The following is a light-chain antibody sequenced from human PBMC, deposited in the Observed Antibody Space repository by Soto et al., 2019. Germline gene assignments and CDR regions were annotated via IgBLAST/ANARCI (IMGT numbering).Light chain of an antibody. CDR2: GAS. Sequence: EIVMTQSPATLSVSPGERATLSRRASQSVSSNLAWYQQKPGQAPRLLIYGASTRATGFPARFSGSGSGTEFTLTVSSLQSEDLAVYYCQQYNNWPKTFGQGTKVDIK. V-gene: IGKV3-15*01. CDR3: QQYNNWPKT. CDR1: QSVSSN. J-gene: IGKJ2*01.